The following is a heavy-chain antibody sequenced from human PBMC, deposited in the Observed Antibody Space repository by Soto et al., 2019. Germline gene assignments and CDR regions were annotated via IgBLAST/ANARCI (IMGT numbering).Heavy chain of an antibody. J-gene: IGHJ5*02. CDR3: ARSRGTSYIWFDP. V-gene: IGHV1-18*01. D-gene: IGHD1-26*01. Sequence: QVQLVQSGAEVKKPGASVKVSCKASGYTFTSYGISWVRQAPGQGLEWMGWISAYNGNTNYAQKLQGRVTMTTATSTSTAYREVRSLRSDDTAVYYCARSRGTSYIWFDPWGQGTLVTVSS. CDR2: ISAYNGNT. CDR1: GYTFTSYG.